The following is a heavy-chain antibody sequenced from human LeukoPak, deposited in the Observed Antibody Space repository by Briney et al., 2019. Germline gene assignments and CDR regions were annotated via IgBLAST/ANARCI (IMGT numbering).Heavy chain of an antibody. V-gene: IGHV3-49*03. Sequence: GGSLRLSCTASGFTFGDYAMSWFRQAPGKGLEWVGFIRSKAYGGTTEYAASVKGRFTISRDDSKSIAYLQMNSLKTEDTAVYYCTRVGWNYYDSSGYFDYWGQGTLVTVSS. D-gene: IGHD3-22*01. CDR3: TRVGWNYYDSSGYFDY. J-gene: IGHJ4*02. CDR2: IRSKAYGGTT. CDR1: GFTFGDYA.